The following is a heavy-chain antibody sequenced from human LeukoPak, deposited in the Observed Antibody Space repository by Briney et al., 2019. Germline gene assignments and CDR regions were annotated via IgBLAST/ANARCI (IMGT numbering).Heavy chain of an antibody. Sequence: SVKVSCKASGGTFSSYAISWVRQAPGQGLEWMGGIIPIFGTANYAQKFQGRVTITADESTSTAYMELSSLRSEDTAVYYCARKYNWNGGFDYWGQGTLVTVSS. CDR3: ARKYNWNGGFDY. CDR1: GGTFSSYA. V-gene: IGHV1-69*13. J-gene: IGHJ4*02. CDR2: IIPIFGTA. D-gene: IGHD1-1*01.